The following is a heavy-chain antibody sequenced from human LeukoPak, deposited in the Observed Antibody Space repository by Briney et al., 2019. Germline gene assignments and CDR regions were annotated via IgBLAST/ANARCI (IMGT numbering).Heavy chain of an antibody. J-gene: IGHJ4*02. Sequence: GGSLRLSCEASGFTFSNYAMSWVRQAPGKGLEWVAVIWYDGSNKYYADSVKGRFTISRDNSKNTLYLQVNSLRAEDTAVYYCARGLYDSSGYYYFPHYWGQGTLVTVSS. D-gene: IGHD3-22*01. V-gene: IGHV3-33*08. CDR2: IWYDGSNK. CDR1: GFTFSNYA. CDR3: ARGLYDSSGYYYFPHY.